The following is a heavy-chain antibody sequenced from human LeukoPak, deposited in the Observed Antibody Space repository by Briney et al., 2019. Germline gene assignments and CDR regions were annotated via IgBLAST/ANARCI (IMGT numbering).Heavy chain of an antibody. Sequence: SVKVSCKASGGTFSSYAISWVRQAPGQGLEWMGGIIPIFGTANYAQKFRGRVTITADKSTRTAYMELSSLRSEDTAVYYCARDQGYCSGGSCLFFGYWGQGTLVTVSS. D-gene: IGHD2-15*01. J-gene: IGHJ4*02. CDR2: IIPIFGTA. CDR3: ARDQGYCSGGSCLFFGY. CDR1: GGTFSSYA. V-gene: IGHV1-69*06.